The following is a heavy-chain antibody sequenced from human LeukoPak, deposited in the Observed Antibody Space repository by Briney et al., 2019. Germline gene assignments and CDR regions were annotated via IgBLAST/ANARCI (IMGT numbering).Heavy chain of an antibody. J-gene: IGHJ3*02. V-gene: IGHV3-11*01. D-gene: IGHD6-25*01. Sequence: PGGSLRLSCAASGLTFSRHVMSWVRQAPGKGLEWVSGITGSGANTFYAESVKGRFTISRDNAKNSLYLQMNSLRAEDTAVYYCARVAVSSDDAFDIWGQGTMVTVSS. CDR3: ARVAVSSDDAFDI. CDR2: ITGSGANT. CDR1: GLTFSRHV.